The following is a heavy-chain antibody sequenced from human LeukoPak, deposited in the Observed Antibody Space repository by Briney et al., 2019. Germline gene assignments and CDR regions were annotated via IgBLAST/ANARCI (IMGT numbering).Heavy chain of an antibody. CDR3: ARGHQDCTNGICYPKNYYYMDV. J-gene: IGHJ6*03. Sequence: GGSLRLSGAASGFTFSSYAMHWVRQAPGKGLEWVAVISYDGSNKYYADSVKGRLTISRDNSKNTLYLQMNSLRAEDTAVYYCARGHQDCTNGICYPKNYYYMDVWGKGTTVTVSS. V-gene: IGHV3-30-3*02. CDR2: ISYDGSNK. CDR1: GFTFSSYA. D-gene: IGHD2-8*01.